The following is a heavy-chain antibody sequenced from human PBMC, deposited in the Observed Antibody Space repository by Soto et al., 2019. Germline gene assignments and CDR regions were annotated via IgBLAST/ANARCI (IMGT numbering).Heavy chain of an antibody. Sequence: QVHLVQSGAEVKKPGASVKVSCKVSGHTLTELSMHWVRQAPGKGREWMGGFDPEDGETISAQNFQGRVTLTEDTSTDSTYLELNSLRSEDTAVYYCAAGGTRWLHSPFDYWGQGTLITISS. V-gene: IGHV1-24*01. CDR3: AAGGTRWLHSPFDY. CDR2: FDPEDGET. CDR1: GHTLTELS. D-gene: IGHD1-1*01. J-gene: IGHJ4*02.